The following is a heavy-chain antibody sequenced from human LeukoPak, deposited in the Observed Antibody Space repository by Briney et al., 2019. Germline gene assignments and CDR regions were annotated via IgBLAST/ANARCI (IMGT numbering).Heavy chain of an antibody. CDR2: IYTSGST. D-gene: IGHD3-22*01. Sequence: PSQTLSLTCTVSGGSISSGSYYWSWIRQPAGKGLEWIGRIYTSGSTNYNPSLKSRVTISVDTSKNQFSLKLSSVTAADTAVYYCARAPYYDSSGQVDYWGQGTLVTVSS. CDR3: ARAPYYDSSGQVDY. J-gene: IGHJ4*02. V-gene: IGHV4-61*02. CDR1: GGSISSGSYY.